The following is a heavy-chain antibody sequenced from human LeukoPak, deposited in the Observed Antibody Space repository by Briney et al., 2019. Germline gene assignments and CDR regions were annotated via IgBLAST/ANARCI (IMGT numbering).Heavy chain of an antibody. V-gene: IGHV5-51*01. CDR1: GYSFSSYW. CDR2: IYPGDSDT. Sequence: GESLKISGKGSGYSFSSYWIGWVRQMPGKGLEWMGLIYPGDSDTRYSPSFQGQVTISADKSISTAYLQWGSLKASDTALYYCASPLIFTSDFYYFDYWGQGTLVTVSS. D-gene: IGHD2-21*02. CDR3: ASPLIFTSDFYYFDY. J-gene: IGHJ4*02.